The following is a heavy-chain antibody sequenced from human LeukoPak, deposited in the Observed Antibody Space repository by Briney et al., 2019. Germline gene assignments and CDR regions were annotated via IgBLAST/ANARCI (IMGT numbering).Heavy chain of an antibody. J-gene: IGHJ4*02. V-gene: IGHV5-51*01. D-gene: IGHD3-10*01. CDR3: ARVYGAGSYYNEN. CDR1: GYSFTSYW. Sequence: GESLKISCKGSGYSFTSYWIGWVRQMPGKGLGWMGIIYPGDSDTRYSPSFQGQVTMSADKSISTAYLQWSSLKASDTAMYYCARVYGAGSYYNENWGQGTLVTVSS. CDR2: IYPGDSDT.